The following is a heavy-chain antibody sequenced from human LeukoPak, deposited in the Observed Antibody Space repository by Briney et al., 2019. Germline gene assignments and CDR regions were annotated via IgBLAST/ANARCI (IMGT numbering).Heavy chain of an antibody. Sequence: SETLSLTCTASGGSISSSGYYWGWIRQPPGKGLEWIASINYSGTTNYNPSLKSRVTISADTSKNQFSLKLSSVTAADTAVYYCARNGRHYGSGSYYPPHYYYGMDVWGQGTTVTVSS. V-gene: IGHV4-39*07. CDR1: GGSISSSGYY. D-gene: IGHD3-10*01. CDR2: INYSGTT. CDR3: ARNGRHYGSGSYYPPHYYYGMDV. J-gene: IGHJ6*02.